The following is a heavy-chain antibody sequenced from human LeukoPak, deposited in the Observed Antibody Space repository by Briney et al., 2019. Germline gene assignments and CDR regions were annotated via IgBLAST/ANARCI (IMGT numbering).Heavy chain of an antibody. V-gene: IGHV1-69*17. J-gene: IGHJ6*02. CDR2: IIPIFGIA. CDR3: ASGYDDSSGYPYYYGMDV. Sequence: ASVKVSCKASGGTFSSNAISWVRQAPGQGLEWMGGIIPIFGIANYAQKFQGRVTITADKSTSIAYMELSSLRSEGTAVYYCASGYDDSSGYPYYYGMDVWGQGTTVTVSS. D-gene: IGHD3-22*01. CDR1: GGTFSSNA.